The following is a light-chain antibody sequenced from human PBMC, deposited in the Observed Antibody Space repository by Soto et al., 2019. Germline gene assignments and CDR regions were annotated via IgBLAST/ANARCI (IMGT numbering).Light chain of an antibody. CDR2: GAS. V-gene: IGKV3-20*01. Sequence: EIVLTQSPGTLSLSPGERATLSCRASQSVSSSYLAWYQQKPGQAPRLLIYGASSRPTGIPDRFSGSGSGTDFTLTISRLEPEDFAVYYCQQYGSSPVTFGQGTKLQIK. CDR1: QSVSSSY. J-gene: IGKJ2*01. CDR3: QQYGSSPVT.